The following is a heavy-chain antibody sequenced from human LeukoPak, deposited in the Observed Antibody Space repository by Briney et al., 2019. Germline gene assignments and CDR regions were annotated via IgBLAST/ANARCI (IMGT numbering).Heavy chain of an antibody. CDR2: INWNGGST. CDR3: ARGTVTVLDAFDI. V-gene: IGHV3-20*04. Sequence: GGSLRLXCAASGFTFDDYGMSWVRQAPGKGLEWVSGINWNGGSTGYADSVKGRFTISRDNTKNSLYLQMNSLRAEDTGVYYCARGTVTVLDAFDIWGQGTMVTVS. D-gene: IGHD4-17*01. CDR1: GFTFDDYG. J-gene: IGHJ3*02.